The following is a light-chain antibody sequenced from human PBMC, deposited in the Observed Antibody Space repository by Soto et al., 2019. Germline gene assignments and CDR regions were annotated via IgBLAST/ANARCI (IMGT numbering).Light chain of an antibody. J-gene: IGKJ1*01. CDR2: GAS. V-gene: IGKV3-20*01. CDR1: QSVTTQ. Sequence: IVLTQSPGTLSLSPGERATLSCRASQSVTTQLAWYQQKPGQAPRLIIHGASSRATGVPDRITSSGSGTDFTLSISRLEPEDFAVYYCQQYGGSTRTFGQGTKVDIK. CDR3: QQYGGSTRT.